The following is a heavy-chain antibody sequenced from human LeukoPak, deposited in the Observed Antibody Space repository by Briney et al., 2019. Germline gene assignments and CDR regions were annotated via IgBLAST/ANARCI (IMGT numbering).Heavy chain of an antibody. CDR3: ARGSGSYWRSRGVDY. Sequence: GGSLRLSCAASGFTFSSYSMNWVRQAPGKGLEWVSYISSSGSNIYYADSVKGRFTISRDNAKNSLYLQMNSLRAEDTAVYYCARGSGSYWRSRGVDYWGQGTLVTVSS. CDR1: GFTFSSYS. V-gene: IGHV3-48*04. D-gene: IGHD1-26*01. J-gene: IGHJ4*02. CDR2: ISSSGSNI.